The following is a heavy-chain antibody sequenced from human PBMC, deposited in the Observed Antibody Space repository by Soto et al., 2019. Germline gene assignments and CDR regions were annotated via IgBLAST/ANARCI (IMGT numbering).Heavy chain of an antibody. Sequence: LSLTCTVSGASISSGDYFWSWIRQSPGKGLEWIGYIYDSGSSYYNPSLKSRVTISVDTSKNQFSLKLSSVTAADTAVYYCAREELGSGSYYNVGVYNWFDPWGQGTLVTVSS. D-gene: IGHD3-10*01. CDR1: GASISSGDYF. J-gene: IGHJ5*02. CDR2: IYDSGSS. CDR3: AREELGSGSYYNVGVYNWFDP. V-gene: IGHV4-30-4*01.